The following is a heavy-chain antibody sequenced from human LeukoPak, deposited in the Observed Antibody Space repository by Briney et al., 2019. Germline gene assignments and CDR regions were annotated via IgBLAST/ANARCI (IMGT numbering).Heavy chain of an antibody. V-gene: IGHV4-59*01. CDR3: ARVPNYDYVWGSYRNHQEYYFDY. CDR1: GGSISSYY. CDR2: IYYSGST. D-gene: IGHD3-16*02. Sequence: SETLSLTCTVSGGSISSYYWSWIRQPPGKGLEWIGYIYYSGSTNYNPSLKSRVTISVDTSKNQFSLKLSSVTAADTAVYYCARVPNYDYVWGSYRNHQEYYFDYWGQGTLVTVSS. J-gene: IGHJ4*02.